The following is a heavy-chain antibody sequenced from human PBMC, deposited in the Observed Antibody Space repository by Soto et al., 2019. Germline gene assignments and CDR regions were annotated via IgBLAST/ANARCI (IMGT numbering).Heavy chain of an antibody. D-gene: IGHD3-16*01. V-gene: IGHV3-66*01. CDR1: GFSVSNNY. Sequence: EVLLEESGGGLVQPGGSLRLSCAASGFSVSNNYMTWVRQAPGKGLEWVAVIQDGGSISYADSVSDRFIISRDNSKNMVFLDMNNLRPGDTAAYFCARGEGSGSNALGHWGQGTLVTVSS. J-gene: IGHJ4*02. CDR2: IQDGGSI. CDR3: ARGEGSGSNALGH.